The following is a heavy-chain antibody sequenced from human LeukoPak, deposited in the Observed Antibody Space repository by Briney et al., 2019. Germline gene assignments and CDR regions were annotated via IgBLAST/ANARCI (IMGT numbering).Heavy chain of an antibody. J-gene: IGHJ4*02. CDR3: AKDKRGSYYDYFDY. V-gene: IGHV3-9*01. CDR1: GFTFDDYA. Sequence: GGSLRLSCAASGFTFDDYAMHWVRQAPGKGLEWVSGISWNSGSIGYADSVKGRFTISRDNAKNSLYLQMNSLRAEDTALYYCAKDKRGSYYDYFDYWGQGTLVTVSS. CDR2: ISWNSGSI. D-gene: IGHD1-26*01.